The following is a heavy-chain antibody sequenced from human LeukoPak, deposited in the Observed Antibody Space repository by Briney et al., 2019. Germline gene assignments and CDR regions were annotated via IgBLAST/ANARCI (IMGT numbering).Heavy chain of an antibody. D-gene: IGHD3-10*01. CDR2: ISSSGSTI. CDR1: GFTFSSYE. CDR3: ARDQITLDY. Sequence: PGGSLRLSCAASGFTFSSYEMNWVRQAPGKGLEWVSYISSSGSTIYYADSVKGRFTISRDNSKNTLYLQMNSLRAEDTAVYYCARDQITLDYWGQGTLVTVSS. V-gene: IGHV3-48*03. J-gene: IGHJ4*02.